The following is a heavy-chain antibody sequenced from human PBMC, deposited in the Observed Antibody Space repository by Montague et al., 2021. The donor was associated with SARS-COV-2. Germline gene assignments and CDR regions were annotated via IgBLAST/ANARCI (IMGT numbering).Heavy chain of an antibody. J-gene: IGHJ5*01. D-gene: IGHD2-15*01. Sequence: SETLSLTCTVSGGSVSSSGYLCGRLRPPSEEGLWWIGSNHFSGSSYYTPPLKRRVSISVDTSRHQFPLRLSSVTSADTAVYYCARHRRGGLVVAAPNWFDPWGQGTLVTVSS. V-gene: IGHV4-39*01. CDR1: GGSVSSSGYL. CDR2: NHFSGSS. CDR3: ARHRRGGLVVAAPNWFDP.